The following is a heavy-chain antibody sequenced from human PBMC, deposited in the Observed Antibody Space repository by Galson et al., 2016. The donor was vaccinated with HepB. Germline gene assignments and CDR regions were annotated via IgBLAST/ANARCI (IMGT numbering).Heavy chain of an antibody. CDR3: ARDLQNCSGGSRPLDY. Sequence: SLRLSCAASGFTFSDNYMSWIRQAPGKGLEWVSYISSSGNTIYYTDSVKGRFTISRDNPKNSLYQQMNSLRAEDTAVYYCARDLQNCSGGSRPLDYWGQGTLVTVSS. CDR2: ISSSGNTI. V-gene: IGHV3-11*01. J-gene: IGHJ4*02. CDR1: GFTFSDNY. D-gene: IGHD2-15*01.